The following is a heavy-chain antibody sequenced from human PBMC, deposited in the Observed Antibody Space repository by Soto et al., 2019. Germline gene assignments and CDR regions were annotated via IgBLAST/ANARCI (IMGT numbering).Heavy chain of an antibody. CDR3: AKDGLAMKVVVAEYFVS. D-gene: IGHD2-21*01. V-gene: IGHV3-30*18. CDR1: GFTFSPYG. Sequence: QVPLVESGGGVVQPGKSLRLSCAASGFTFSPYGIHWVRQAPGKGLAWVALISYDGGSNYYGDSVKGRFILSRDNSHNTVSMQMNSLRADATAVYFCAKDGLAMKVVVAEYFVSLRQATLVTVSS. CDR2: ISYDGGSN. J-gene: IGHJ4*02.